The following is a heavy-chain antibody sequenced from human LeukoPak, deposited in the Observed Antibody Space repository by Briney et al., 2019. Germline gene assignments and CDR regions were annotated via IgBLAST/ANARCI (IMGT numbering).Heavy chain of an antibody. CDR1: GYTFTSYD. V-gene: IGHV1-8*01. D-gene: IGHD3-3*01. Sequence: ASVKVSCKASGYTFTSYDINWVRQATGQGLEWMGWMNPNSGNTGYAQKFQGRVTMTRNTSISTAYMELSSLRSDDTAVYYCARDPREYDFPSGDYWGQGTLVTVSS. J-gene: IGHJ4*02. CDR3: ARDPREYDFPSGDY. CDR2: MNPNSGNT.